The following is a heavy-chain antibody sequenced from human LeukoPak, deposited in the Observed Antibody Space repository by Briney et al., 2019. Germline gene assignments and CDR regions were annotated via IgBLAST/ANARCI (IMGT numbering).Heavy chain of an antibody. CDR2: IWYDGSNK. CDR3: ARSVGATTDWFDP. V-gene: IGHV3-33*01. CDR1: GFTFSSYG. Sequence: GGSLRLSCAASGFTFSSYGMYWVRQAPGKGLEWVAVIWYDGSNKYYGDPVRGRFTISRDNSKNMLYLEMNSLRGEDTAVYYCARSVGATTDWFDPWGQGTQVIVSS. D-gene: IGHD1-26*01. J-gene: IGHJ5*02.